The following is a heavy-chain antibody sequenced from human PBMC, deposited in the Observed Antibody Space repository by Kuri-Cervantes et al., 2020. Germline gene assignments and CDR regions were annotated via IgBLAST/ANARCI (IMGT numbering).Heavy chain of an antibody. CDR3: ARDDYFDSSGYYPDDAFNI. Sequence: GGSLRLSCAASGFTFSSYSMNWVRQAPGKGLEWVSYISSSGNSIYYADSVKGRFTISRDNAKNSLYLLMNSLRAEDTAVYYCARDDYFDSSGYYPDDAFNIWGQGTTVTVSS. J-gene: IGHJ3*02. D-gene: IGHD3-22*01. V-gene: IGHV3-48*01. CDR2: ISSSGNSI. CDR1: GFTFSSYS.